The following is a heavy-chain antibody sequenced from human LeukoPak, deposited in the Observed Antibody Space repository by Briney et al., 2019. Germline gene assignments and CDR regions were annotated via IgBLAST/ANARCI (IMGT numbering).Heavy chain of an antibody. Sequence: SETLSLTCTVSGGSISSYYWSWIRQPPGKGLEWIGYIYYSGSTNYNPSLKSRVTISVDTSKNQFSLKLSSVTAADTAVYYCARGGPDCSGGSCYSSPFDYWGQGTLVTVSS. V-gene: IGHV4-59*01. CDR3: ARGGPDCSGGSCYSSPFDY. J-gene: IGHJ4*02. CDR2: IYYSGST. D-gene: IGHD2-15*01. CDR1: GGSISSYY.